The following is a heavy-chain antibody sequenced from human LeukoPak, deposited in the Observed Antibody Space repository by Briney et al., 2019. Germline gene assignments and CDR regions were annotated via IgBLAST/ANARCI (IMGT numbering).Heavy chain of an antibody. Sequence: PGGSLRLSCAASGFTFSSYAMSWVRQAPGKGLEWVSAISGSGGSTYYADSVKGRFTISRDNSKNTLYLQMYSLRAEDTAVYYCAKSLAYCSGGSCYPTDYYGMDVWGQGTTVTVSS. D-gene: IGHD2-15*01. CDR2: ISGSGGST. CDR3: AKSLAYCSGGSCYPTDYYGMDV. J-gene: IGHJ6*02. V-gene: IGHV3-23*01. CDR1: GFTFSSYA.